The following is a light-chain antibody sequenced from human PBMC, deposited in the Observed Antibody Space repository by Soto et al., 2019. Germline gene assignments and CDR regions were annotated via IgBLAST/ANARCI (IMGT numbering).Light chain of an antibody. CDR1: SSDVGSYNL. V-gene: IGLV2-23*02. Sequence: QSALTQPASVSGSPGQSITISCTGNSSDVGSYNLVSWYQQHPGKAPKLMIYEVTQRPSGVANRFSGSKSGNTASLTISGLQDEDEADYYCCSYAPSSTYVFGPGTKLTVL. CDR2: EVT. J-gene: IGLJ1*01. CDR3: CSYAPSSTYV.